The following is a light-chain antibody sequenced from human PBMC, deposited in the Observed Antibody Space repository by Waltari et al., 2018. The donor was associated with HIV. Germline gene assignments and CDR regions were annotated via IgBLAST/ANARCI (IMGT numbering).Light chain of an antibody. Sequence: IVMTQSPATLSVSPGERATLSCRASQSVSSNLAWYQQKPGQAPRLLIYGASTRATGIPARFSGRGSGTQFTLTISSLQSEDFAVYYCQQYHNWPPWTFGQGTKVEIK. V-gene: IGKV3-15*01. J-gene: IGKJ1*01. CDR3: QQYHNWPPWT. CDR1: QSVSSN. CDR2: GAS.